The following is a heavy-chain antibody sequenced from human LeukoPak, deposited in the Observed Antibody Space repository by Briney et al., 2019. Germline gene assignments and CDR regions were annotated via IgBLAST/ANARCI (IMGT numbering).Heavy chain of an antibody. J-gene: IGHJ4*02. V-gene: IGHV3-15*01. CDR3: TTGVTYYYGSGRSYRRVVFDY. D-gene: IGHD3-10*01. Sequence: PGGSLRLSCATSGFTFSNAWMNWVRQTPGKGLEWVGRIKSRTDGGTTDYAAPVKGRFTISRDDSKNTLYLQMSSLKTEDTAVYYCTTGVTYYYGSGRSYRRVVFDYWGQGTLVTVSS. CDR2: IKSRTDGGTT. CDR1: GFTFSNAW.